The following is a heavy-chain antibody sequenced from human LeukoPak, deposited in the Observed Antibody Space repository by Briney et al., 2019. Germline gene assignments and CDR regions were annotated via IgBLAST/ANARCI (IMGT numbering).Heavy chain of an antibody. J-gene: IGHJ4*02. V-gene: IGHV3-33*01. CDR2: IWYDGSNK. D-gene: IGHD3-10*01. Sequence: GRSLGLSCAASGFTFSSYGMHWVRQAPGKGLEWVAVIWYDGSNKYYADSVKGRFTISRDNSKNTLYLQMNSLRAEDTAVYYCARDLITMVRGVIKKNYFDYWGQGTLVTVSS. CDR3: ARDLITMVRGVIKKNYFDY. CDR1: GFTFSSYG.